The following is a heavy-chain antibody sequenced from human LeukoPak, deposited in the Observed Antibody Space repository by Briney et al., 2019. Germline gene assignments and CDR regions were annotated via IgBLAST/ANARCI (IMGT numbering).Heavy chain of an antibody. CDR1: GFTFGDYA. J-gene: IGHJ4*02. Sequence: PGGSLRLSCTASGFTFGDYAMSWVRQAPGQGLEWVGFIRSKAYGGTTEYAASVKGRFTISRDDSKSIAYLQMNSLKTEDTAVYYCTRGLLGSGSQDDYWGQGTLVTVSS. V-gene: IGHV3-49*04. CDR2: IRSKAYGGTT. CDR3: TRGLLGSGSQDDY. D-gene: IGHD3-10*02.